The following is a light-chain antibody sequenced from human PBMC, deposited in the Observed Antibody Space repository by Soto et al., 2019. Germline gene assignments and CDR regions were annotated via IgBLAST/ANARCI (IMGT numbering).Light chain of an antibody. V-gene: IGKV3-20*01. CDR3: QQYGSSQFT. J-gene: IGKJ3*01. Sequence: EFVLTQSPGTLSLSPGERATLSCRASQSVSSSYLAWYQQKPGQAPRLLIYGASSRATGIPDRFSGGGSGTDFTLTISRLEPEDFAVYYCQQYGSSQFTFGPGTKVDIK. CDR2: GAS. CDR1: QSVSSSY.